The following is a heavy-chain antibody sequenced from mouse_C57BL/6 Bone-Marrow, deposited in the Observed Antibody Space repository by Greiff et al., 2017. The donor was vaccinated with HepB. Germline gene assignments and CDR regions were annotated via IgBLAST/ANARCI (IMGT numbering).Heavy chain of an antibody. Sequence: EVQLQQSGPGMVKPSQSLSLTCTVTGYSITSGYDWHWIRHFPGNKLEWMGYISYSGSTNYNPSLKSRISITHDTSKNHFFLKLNSVTTEDTATYYCARDWGTSFAYWGQGTLVTVSA. J-gene: IGHJ3*01. CDR1: GYSITSGYD. V-gene: IGHV3-1*01. CDR3: ARDWGTSFAY. CDR2: ISYSGST. D-gene: IGHD2-14*01.